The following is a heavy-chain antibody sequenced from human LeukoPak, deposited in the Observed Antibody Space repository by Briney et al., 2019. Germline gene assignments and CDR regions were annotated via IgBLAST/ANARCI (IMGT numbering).Heavy chain of an antibody. Sequence: SETLSLTCTVSGDSISSSSSYWGWIRQPPGKGLEWIGYIYYSGSTNYNPSLKSRVTISVDTSKNQFSLKLSSVTAADTAVYYCARGGGLNYYYYYMDVWGKGTTVTVSS. CDR2: IYYSGST. J-gene: IGHJ6*03. D-gene: IGHD6-25*01. V-gene: IGHV4-61*05. CDR3: ARGGGLNYYYYYMDV. CDR1: GDSISSSSSY.